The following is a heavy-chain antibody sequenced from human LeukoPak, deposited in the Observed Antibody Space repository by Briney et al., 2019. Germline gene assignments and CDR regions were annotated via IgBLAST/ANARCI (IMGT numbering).Heavy chain of an antibody. D-gene: IGHD3-3*01. V-gene: IGHV3-33*01. Sequence: PGGSLRLSCAASGFTFSSYGMPWVRQAPGKGLEWVAVIWYDGSNKYYADSVKGRFTISRDNSKNTLYLQMNSLRAEDTAVYYCARAGAYDFWSGYYTAYYFDYWGQGTLVTVSS. J-gene: IGHJ4*02. CDR2: IWYDGSNK. CDR3: ARAGAYDFWSGYYTAYYFDY. CDR1: GFTFSSYG.